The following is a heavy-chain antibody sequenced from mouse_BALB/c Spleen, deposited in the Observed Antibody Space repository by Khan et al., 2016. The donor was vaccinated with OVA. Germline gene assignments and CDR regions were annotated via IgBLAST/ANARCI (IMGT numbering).Heavy chain of an antibody. CDR1: GYTFTSYT. D-gene: IGHD2-14*01. V-gene: IGHV1-4*01. CDR3: VRDGAYHRNDGWIAY. CDR2: INPSNGYT. Sequence: VQLQESGAELARPGASVKMSCKASGYTFTSYTIHWIKKRPGQGLEWIGYINPSNGYTNYKQKFKDKATLTTDKSSTTAYLQLSSLTSDDSAVYDCVRDGAYHRNDGWIAYWGQGTLVTVSA. J-gene: IGHJ3*01.